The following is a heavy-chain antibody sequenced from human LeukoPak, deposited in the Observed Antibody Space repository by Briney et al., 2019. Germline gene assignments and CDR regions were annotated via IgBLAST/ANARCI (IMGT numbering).Heavy chain of an antibody. CDR3: AKGGDLEMATMTQGYFDY. V-gene: IGHV3-23*01. Sequence: GGPLRLSCAASGFTFRSYATSWVRQAPGKGLEWVSAISGSGGSTYYADSVKGRFTISRDNSKNTLYLQMNSLRAEDTAVYYCAKGGDLEMATMTQGYFDYWGQGTLVTVSS. CDR1: GFTFRSYA. J-gene: IGHJ4*02. D-gene: IGHD5-24*01. CDR2: ISGSGGST.